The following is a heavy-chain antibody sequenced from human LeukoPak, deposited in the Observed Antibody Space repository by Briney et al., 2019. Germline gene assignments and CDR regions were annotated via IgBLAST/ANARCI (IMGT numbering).Heavy chain of an antibody. J-gene: IGHJ4*02. Sequence: ASVKVSCKVSGYTLTELSMHWVRQAPGKGLEWMGGFDPEDGETIYAQKFQGRVTMTEDTSTDTAYMELSSLRSEDTAVYYCATSYYDSSGHYVFDYWGQGTLVTVSS. D-gene: IGHD3-22*01. CDR1: GYTLTELS. V-gene: IGHV1-24*01. CDR3: ATSYYDSSGHYVFDY. CDR2: FDPEDGET.